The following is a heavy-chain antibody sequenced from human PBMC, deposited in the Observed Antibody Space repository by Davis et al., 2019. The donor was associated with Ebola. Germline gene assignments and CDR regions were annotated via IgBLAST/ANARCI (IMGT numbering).Heavy chain of an antibody. CDR2: IIPIIARE. CDR1: PYSLTVLA. V-gene: IGHV1-69*13. J-gene: IGHJ4*02. Sequence: AASVKVSCKVSPYSLTVLALQWVRQVPGQGLEWMGGIIPIIAREDYAQKFQGRVTISADASTDTAYMELSSLRSEDTAIYYCARGDIVTDQVEYFDYWGQGTLVTVSS. D-gene: IGHD5-12*01. CDR3: ARGDIVTDQVEYFDY.